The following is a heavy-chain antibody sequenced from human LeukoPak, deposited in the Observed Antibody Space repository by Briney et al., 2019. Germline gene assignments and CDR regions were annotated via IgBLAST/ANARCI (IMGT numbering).Heavy chain of an antibody. CDR2: IYYSGVS. J-gene: IGHJ4*02. Sequence: PSETLSLTCTVSGGSIISSSFWWGWIRQPPGKGLEWIGSIYYSGVSYYNTSLKSRVTISGDTSKNQFSLRLSSVTAADTAVYYCARASYSYDISGWVPFDYWGQGTLVTVSS. D-gene: IGHD3-22*01. CDR3: ARASYSYDISGWVPFDY. CDR1: GGSIISSSFW. V-gene: IGHV4-39*07.